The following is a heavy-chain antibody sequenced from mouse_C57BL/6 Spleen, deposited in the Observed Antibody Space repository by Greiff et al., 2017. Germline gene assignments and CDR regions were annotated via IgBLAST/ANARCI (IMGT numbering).Heavy chain of an antibody. D-gene: IGHD2-3*01. V-gene: IGHV1-58*01. Sequence: EVQLQQSGAELVRPGSSVKMSCKTSGYTFTSYGINWVKQRPGQGLEWIGYIYIGNGYTEYNEKFKGKATLTSDTSSSTAYLQLSSLTSEDSASDVCARGDDGYWGGYFDYWGQGTTLTVSS. CDR1: GYTFTSYG. CDR3: ARGDDGYWGGYFDY. J-gene: IGHJ2*01. CDR2: IYIGNGYT.